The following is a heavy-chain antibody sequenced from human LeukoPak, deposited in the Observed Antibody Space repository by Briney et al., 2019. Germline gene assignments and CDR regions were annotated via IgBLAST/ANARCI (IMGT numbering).Heavy chain of an antibody. D-gene: IGHD4-17*01. CDR1: GDSISSSSYY. CDR3: ARHTAPYGDYYLGWFDP. Sequence: SETLSLTCTVSGDSISSSSYYWGWIRQPPGKGLEWIGTIFYSGDTYYNPSLKSRITISVDTSKNQFSLKLSSVTAADTAVYYCARHTAPYGDYYLGWFDPWGQGTLVTVSS. J-gene: IGHJ5*02. V-gene: IGHV4-39*01. CDR2: IFYSGDT.